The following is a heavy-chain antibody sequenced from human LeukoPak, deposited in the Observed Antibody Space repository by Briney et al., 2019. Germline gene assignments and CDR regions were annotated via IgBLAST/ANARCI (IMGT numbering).Heavy chain of an antibody. J-gene: IGHJ4*02. CDR1: GFTFSSHA. CDR3: AKGLAVAGHFDY. CDR2: ISGSGGST. V-gene: IGHV3-23*01. D-gene: IGHD6-19*01. Sequence: GGSLTLSCAASGFTFSSHAMSWVRQAPGKGLEWVSAISGSGGSTYYADSVKGRFTISRDKSKDTLYLQMNSLRAEDTAVYYCAKGLAVAGHFDYWGQGTLVTVSS.